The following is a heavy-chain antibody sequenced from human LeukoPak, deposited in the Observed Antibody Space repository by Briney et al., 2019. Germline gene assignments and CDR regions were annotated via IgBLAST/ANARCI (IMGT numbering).Heavy chain of an antibody. Sequence: SETLSLTCTVSGGSISSYYWSWIRQPPAKGLEWIGYIYYSGSTNYNPSLKSRVTISVDTSKNQFSLKLSSVAAADTAVYYCARGPGYDILTGYQYYFDYWGQGTLVTVSS. J-gene: IGHJ4*02. CDR3: ARGPGYDILTGYQYYFDY. V-gene: IGHV4-59*01. D-gene: IGHD3-9*01. CDR1: GGSISSYY. CDR2: IYYSGST.